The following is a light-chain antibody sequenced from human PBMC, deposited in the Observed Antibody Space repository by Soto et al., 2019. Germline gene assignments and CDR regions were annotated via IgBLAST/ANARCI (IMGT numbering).Light chain of an antibody. V-gene: IGKV3-15*01. Sequence: ERVLTQSPGTLSLSPGEGATLSCRASQSVSSNLAWYQQKPGQAPRLLIYGASTRATGIPARFSGSGSGTEFTLTISSLQSEDFAVYYCQQYNNWPPTFGQGTKLEIK. CDR1: QSVSSN. CDR2: GAS. J-gene: IGKJ2*01. CDR3: QQYNNWPPT.